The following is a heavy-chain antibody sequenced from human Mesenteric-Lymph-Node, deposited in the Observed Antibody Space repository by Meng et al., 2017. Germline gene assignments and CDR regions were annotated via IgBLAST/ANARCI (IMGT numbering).Heavy chain of an antibody. CDR1: GGSLGSRNW. CDR2: IYHSGST. J-gene: IGHJ4*02. D-gene: IGHD2-21*02. CDR3: ARVGAYCGGDCYHPR. V-gene: IGHV4-4*02. Sequence: QLQLQESGSGLGKPSQTLSLTCACSGGSLGSRNWWSWVRQPPGKGLEWIGEIYHSGSTNYNPSLKSRVTISVDESKNQFSLRLSSVTAADTAVYYCARVGAYCGGDCYHPRWGQGTLVTVSS.